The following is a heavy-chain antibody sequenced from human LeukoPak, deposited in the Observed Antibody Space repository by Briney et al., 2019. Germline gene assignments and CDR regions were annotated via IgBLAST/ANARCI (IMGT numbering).Heavy chain of an antibody. CDR1: GYSISSGYY. V-gene: IGHV4-38-2*01. J-gene: IGHJ4*02. CDR2: IYHSGST. D-gene: IGHD5-24*01. Sequence: SETLSLTCAVSGYSISSGYYWGWIRQPPGKGLEWIGSIYHSGSTYYNPSLKSRVTISVDTSKNQFSLKLSSVTAADTAVYYCARHIRDGYSDYLGQGTLVTVSS. CDR3: ARHIRDGYSDY.